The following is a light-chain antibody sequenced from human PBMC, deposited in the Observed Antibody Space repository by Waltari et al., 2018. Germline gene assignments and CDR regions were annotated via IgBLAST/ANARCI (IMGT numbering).Light chain of an antibody. CDR1: SSDVGAYNH. CDR2: DYN. J-gene: IGLJ1*01. V-gene: IGLV2-14*03. CDR3: TSYTGRSALAYV. Sequence: QSALTQPASVSGSPGQSITIPCTGTSSDVGAYNHVSWYHQHPGKAPKLMIYDYNNRPSVVSNRFSGSKSANTASLTISGLQSEDEADYYCTSYTGRSALAYVFGTGTKVSVL.